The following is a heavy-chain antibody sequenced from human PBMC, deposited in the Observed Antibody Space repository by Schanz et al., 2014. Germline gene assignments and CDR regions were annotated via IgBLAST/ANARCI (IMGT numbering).Heavy chain of an antibody. CDR3: ARDHTTESYYSAGPPIDY. J-gene: IGHJ4*02. V-gene: IGHV3-23*01. CDR1: GFTFSSYA. D-gene: IGHD1-26*01. Sequence: EVHLLESGGGLVPPGGSLRLSCAASGFTFSSYAMTWVRQAPGMGLEWVSAISGRDGSTYYADSVKGRFTISRDNSKNTLFLQMNSLRAEDTAVYYCARDHTTESYYSAGPPIDYWGQGTLLTVSS. CDR2: ISGRDGST.